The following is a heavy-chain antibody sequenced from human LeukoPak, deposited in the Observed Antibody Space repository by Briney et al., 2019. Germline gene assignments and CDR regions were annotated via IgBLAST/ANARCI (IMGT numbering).Heavy chain of an antibody. CDR1: GYSFTSYW. J-gene: IGHJ4*02. CDR2: IYPGDSDT. CDR3: ARGDYYDSSGYYPPARFDY. Sequence: GESLQISCKGSGYSFTSYWIGWVRQMPGTGLEWMGIIYPGDSDTRYSPSFQGQVTISADKSISTAYLQWSSLKASDTAMYYCARGDYYDSSGYYPPARFDYWGQGTLVTVSS. D-gene: IGHD3-22*01. V-gene: IGHV5-51*01.